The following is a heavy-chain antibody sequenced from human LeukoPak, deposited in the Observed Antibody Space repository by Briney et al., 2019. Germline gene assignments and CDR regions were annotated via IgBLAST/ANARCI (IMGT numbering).Heavy chain of an antibody. CDR2: IYSGGRT. D-gene: IGHD3-3*01. V-gene: IGHV3-66*02. CDR3: ARDLDYNWFDP. J-gene: IGHJ5*02. Sequence: PGGSLRLSCAASGFTVSSNYMSWVRQAPGKGLEWVSVIYSGGRTYYADSVKGRFTISRDNSKNTLYLQMNSLRAEDTAVYYCARDLDYNWFDPWGQGTLVTVSS. CDR1: GFTVSSNY.